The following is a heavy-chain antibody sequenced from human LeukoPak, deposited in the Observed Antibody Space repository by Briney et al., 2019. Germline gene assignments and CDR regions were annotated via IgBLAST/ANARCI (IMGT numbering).Heavy chain of an antibody. V-gene: IGHV3-21*01. D-gene: IGHD2-2*01. Sequence: GGSLRLSCVVSGFTFSSYAMNWVRQAPGKGLEWVSSISSSSSYIYYADSVKGRFTISRDNAKNSLYLQMNSLRAEDTAVYYCARGDIVVVPAAIPFDYWGQGTLVTVSS. CDR3: ARGDIVVVPAAIPFDY. CDR1: GFTFSSYA. J-gene: IGHJ4*02. CDR2: ISSSSSYI.